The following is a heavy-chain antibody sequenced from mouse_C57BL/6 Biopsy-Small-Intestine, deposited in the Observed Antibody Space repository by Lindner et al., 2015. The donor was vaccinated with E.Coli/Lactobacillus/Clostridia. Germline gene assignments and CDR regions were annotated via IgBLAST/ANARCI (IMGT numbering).Heavy chain of an antibody. CDR2: ISSGSSTI. D-gene: IGHD1-1*01. CDR3: ARDYCGVPFAY. CDR1: GFTFSDYG. Sequence: VQLQESGGGLVKPGGSLKLSCAASGFTFSDYGMHWIRQAPEKGLEWVAFISSGSSTIYYADTVKGRFTVSRDNAKNTLFLQMTSLRSEDTAMYYCARDYCGVPFAYWGQGTLVTVSA. J-gene: IGHJ3*01. V-gene: IGHV5-17*01.